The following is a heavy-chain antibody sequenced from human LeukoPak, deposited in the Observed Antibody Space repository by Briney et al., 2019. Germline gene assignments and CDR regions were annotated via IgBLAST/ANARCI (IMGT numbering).Heavy chain of an antibody. CDR2: ISGSGGST. CDR1: GFTFSSYA. CDR3: ATDYYDSSGRFDP. Sequence: AGGSLRLSCAASGFTFSSYAMSWVRQAPGKGLEWVSAISGSGGSTYYADSVKGRFTISRDNSKNTLYLQMNSLRAEDTAVYYCATDYYDSSGRFDPWGQGTLVTVSS. J-gene: IGHJ5*02. D-gene: IGHD3-22*01. V-gene: IGHV3-23*01.